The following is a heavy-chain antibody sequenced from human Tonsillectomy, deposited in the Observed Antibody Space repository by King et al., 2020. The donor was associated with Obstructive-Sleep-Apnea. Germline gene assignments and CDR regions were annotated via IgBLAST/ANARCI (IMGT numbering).Heavy chain of an antibody. CDR1: GGTFSSYA. V-gene: IGHV1-69*12. J-gene: IGHJ6*02. D-gene: IGHD3-3*01. Sequence: QLVQSGAEVKKPGSSVKVSCKASGGTFSSYAISWVRQAPGQGLEWMGGIIPIFGSANYAQKFQGRVTITADESTSTAYMELGSLRSEDTAVYYCARDRYDFWSGYYRDYYYGMDVWGQGTTVTVSS. CDR2: IIPIFGSA. CDR3: ARDRYDFWSGYYRDYYYGMDV.